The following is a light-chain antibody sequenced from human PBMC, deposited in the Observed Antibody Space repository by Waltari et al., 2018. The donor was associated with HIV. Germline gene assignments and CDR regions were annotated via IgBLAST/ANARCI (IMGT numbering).Light chain of an antibody. CDR1: NSNLGRTD. CDR2: RTN. Sequence: QSVLTQPPSASGTPGQRVTISCSGSNSNLGRTDVKWFQHLPGTAPKLLIYRTNQRRSGVPDRFSCSKSGTSASLAISGLRSDDEADYYCAAWDDTLSSYVFGTGTTVTV. CDR3: AAWDDTLSSYV. V-gene: IGLV1-47*01. J-gene: IGLJ1*01.